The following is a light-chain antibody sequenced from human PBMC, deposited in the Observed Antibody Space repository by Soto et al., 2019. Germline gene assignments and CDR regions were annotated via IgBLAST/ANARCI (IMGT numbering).Light chain of an antibody. CDR3: QNYHSSSRA. Sequence: DIQMTQSPSSLSASVGDRVTITCRASQNISSCLAWYQQKQGKVPKLLIYDASTLQCGVPSRFSGSGSGTDFTLTISSLQPEDIATYYCQNYHSSSRAFGQGTKVEIK. CDR1: QNISSC. CDR2: DAS. J-gene: IGKJ1*01. V-gene: IGKV1-27*01.